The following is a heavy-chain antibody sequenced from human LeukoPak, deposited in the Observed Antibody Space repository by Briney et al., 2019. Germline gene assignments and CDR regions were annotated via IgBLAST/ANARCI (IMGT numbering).Heavy chain of an antibody. Sequence: TGGSLRLSCAASGFTFSSYSMTWVRQAPGKGLEWVSYISSSSSTIYYADSVKGRFTISRDNAENSLYLQMNSLRAEDTAVYYCARDPSTPQQLGNFDYWGQGTLVTVSS. J-gene: IGHJ4*02. CDR1: GFTFSSYS. CDR2: ISSSSSTI. D-gene: IGHD6-13*01. V-gene: IGHV3-48*04. CDR3: ARDPSTPQQLGNFDY.